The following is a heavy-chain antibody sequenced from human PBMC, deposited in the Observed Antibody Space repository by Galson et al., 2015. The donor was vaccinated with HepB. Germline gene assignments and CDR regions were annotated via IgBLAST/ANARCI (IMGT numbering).Heavy chain of an antibody. CDR1: GFTFSTHS. D-gene: IGHD6-13*01. CDR2: ISGSGSYK. Sequence: SLRLSCAASGFTFSTHSINWVRQAPGKGLEWVSSISGSGSYKFYGDSVEGRFTVSRDNAKNSLFLQMNSLRAEDTAIYYCARVSLGASSSWYYFDYWSLGTLVTVSS. J-gene: IGHJ4*02. V-gene: IGHV3-21*01. CDR3: ARVSLGASSSWYYFDY.